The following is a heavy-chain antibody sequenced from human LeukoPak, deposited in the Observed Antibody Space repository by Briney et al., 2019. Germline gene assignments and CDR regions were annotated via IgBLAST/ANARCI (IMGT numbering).Heavy chain of an antibody. V-gene: IGHV3-72*01. CDR3: AKDRDSSSWYLGSCFGDS. J-gene: IGHJ4*02. Sequence: GGSLRLSCAASGFTFSDHYMDWVRQAPGKGLEWVGRTRNKANSYTTEYAASVKGRFTISRDDSKNSLYLQMNSLRAEDTAVYYCAKDRDSSSWYLGSCFGDSWGQGTLVTVSS. CDR2: TRNKANSYTT. D-gene: IGHD6-13*01. CDR1: GFTFSDHY.